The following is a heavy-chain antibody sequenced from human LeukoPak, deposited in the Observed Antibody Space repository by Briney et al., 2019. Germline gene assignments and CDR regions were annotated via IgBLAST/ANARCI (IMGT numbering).Heavy chain of an antibody. CDR2: ISGSGGST. Sequence: GGSLRLSCAASGFTFSSYAMSWVRQAPGKGLEWVSAISGSGGSTYYADSVKGRFTISRDNSKNTLYLQMNSLRADDTAVYYCAKQSVVVVAATEFDYWGQGTLVTVSS. D-gene: IGHD2-15*01. J-gene: IGHJ4*02. CDR3: AKQSVVVVAATEFDY. CDR1: GFTFSSYA. V-gene: IGHV3-23*01.